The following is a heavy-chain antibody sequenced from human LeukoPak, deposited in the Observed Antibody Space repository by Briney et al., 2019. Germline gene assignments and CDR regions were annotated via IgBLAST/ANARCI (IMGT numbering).Heavy chain of an antibody. Sequence: GGSLRLSCAASGFTFSNAWMSWVRQAPGKGLEWVGRIKSKTDGGTTDYAAPVKGRFTISRDDSKNTLYLQMNSLKTEDTAVYYCTTEIFRGEFDWLLSRENYFDYWGQGTLVTVSS. V-gene: IGHV3-15*01. CDR3: TTEIFRGEFDWLLSRENYFDY. CDR1: GFTFSNAW. J-gene: IGHJ4*02. CDR2: IKSKTDGGTT. D-gene: IGHD3-9*01.